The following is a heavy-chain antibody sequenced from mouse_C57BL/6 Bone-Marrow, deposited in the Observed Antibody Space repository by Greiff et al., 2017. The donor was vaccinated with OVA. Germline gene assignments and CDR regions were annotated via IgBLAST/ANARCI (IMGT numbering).Heavy chain of an antibody. J-gene: IGHJ2*01. D-gene: IGHD1-1*01. CDR3: ARRRDTTVVFDY. CDR2: IDPNSGGT. Sequence: QVQLKQPGAELVKPGASVKLSCKASGYTFTSYWMHWVKQRPGRGLEWIGRIDPNSGGTKYNEKFKSKATLTVDKPSSTAYMQLSSLTSEDSAVYYCARRRDTTVVFDYWGQGTTLTVSS. CDR1: GYTFTSYW. V-gene: IGHV1-72*01.